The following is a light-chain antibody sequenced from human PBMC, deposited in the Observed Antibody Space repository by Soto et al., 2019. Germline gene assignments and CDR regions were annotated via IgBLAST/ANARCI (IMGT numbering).Light chain of an antibody. Sequence: QLVLTQSPSASASLGASVKFTCTLTSGYSTYAIAWHQQQPEMGPRYLMKVNSDGSHSKGDGIPDRFSGSSSGAERYLTISSLLSEGEADYYCQTWGTGDWVFGGGTKLTVL. V-gene: IGLV4-69*01. CDR3: QTWGTGDWV. CDR2: VNSDGSH. CDR1: SGYSTYA. J-gene: IGLJ3*02.